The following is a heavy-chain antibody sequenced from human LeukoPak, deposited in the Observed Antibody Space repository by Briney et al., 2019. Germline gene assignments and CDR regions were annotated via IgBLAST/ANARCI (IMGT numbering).Heavy chain of an antibody. CDR3: ARDQYYGSAIDY. CDR2: INSDSSST. J-gene: IGHJ4*02. Sequence: GGSLRLSCAASGFTFSSYWMHWVRHAPRKGLWWVSRINSDSSSTSYADSVKGRFTIPRDNAKTTMYLQMNSLRAEDTAVYYCARDQYYGSAIDYWAQGPLVTVSS. V-gene: IGHV3-74*01. CDR1: GFTFSSYW. D-gene: IGHD3-10*01.